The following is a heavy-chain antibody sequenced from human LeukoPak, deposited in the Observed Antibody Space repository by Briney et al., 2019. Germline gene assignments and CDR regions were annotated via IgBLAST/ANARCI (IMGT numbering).Heavy chain of an antibody. Sequence: PSETLSLTCAVYGGSFNGYYWSWIRQPPGKGLEWIGEINHSGSTNYNPSLRSRVTISVDTSKNQFSLKLSSVTAADTAVYYCARLETTVTTDPYYYYGMDVWGQGTTVTVSS. V-gene: IGHV4-34*01. CDR3: ARLETTVTTDPYYYYGMDV. CDR2: INHSGST. CDR1: GGSFNGYY. J-gene: IGHJ6*02. D-gene: IGHD4-4*01.